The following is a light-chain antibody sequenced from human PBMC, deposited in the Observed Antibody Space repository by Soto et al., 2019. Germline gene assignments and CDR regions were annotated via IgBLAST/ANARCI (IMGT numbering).Light chain of an antibody. Sequence: VLTQPPSVSAAPGQKVTISCSGSSSNIGNNFVSWYQQLPGTAPKLLIYDNNKRTSGFPDRFSASRSGTSATLGITGLQTGDEADYYCGTWDNSLSAVVFGGGTKVTVL. CDR3: GTWDNSLSAVV. J-gene: IGLJ2*01. CDR2: DNN. V-gene: IGLV1-51*01. CDR1: SSNIGNNF.